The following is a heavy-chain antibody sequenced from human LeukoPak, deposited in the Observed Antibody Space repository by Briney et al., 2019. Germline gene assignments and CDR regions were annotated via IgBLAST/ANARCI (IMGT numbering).Heavy chain of an antibody. J-gene: IGHJ5*02. D-gene: IGHD3-22*01. CDR2: IYYSGST. CDR3: ARLHYYYDSSGYWFDP. Sequence: SETLSHTCTVSGGSISSYYWSWIRQPPGKGLEWIGYIYYSGSTNYNPSLKSRVTISVDTSKNQFSLKLSSVTAADTAVYYCARLHYYYDSSGYWFDPWGQGTLVTVSS. V-gene: IGHV4-59*01. CDR1: GGSISSYY.